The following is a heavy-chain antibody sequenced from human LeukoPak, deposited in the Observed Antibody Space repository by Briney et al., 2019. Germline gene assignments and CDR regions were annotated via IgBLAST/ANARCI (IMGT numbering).Heavy chain of an antibody. J-gene: IGHJ4*02. D-gene: IGHD5-12*01. CDR2: IRYDGSNK. CDR3: ARVALSGYDLYY. CDR1: GFTFSSYG. V-gene: IGHV3-30*02. Sequence: GGSLRLSCAASGFTFSSYGMHWVRQAPGKGLEWVAFIRYDGSNKYYADSVKGRFTISRDNSKNTLYLQMNSLRAEDTAVYYCARVALSGYDLYYWGQGTLVTVSS.